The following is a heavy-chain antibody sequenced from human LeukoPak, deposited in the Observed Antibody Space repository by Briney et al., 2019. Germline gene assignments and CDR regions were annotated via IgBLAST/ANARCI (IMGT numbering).Heavy chain of an antibody. CDR3: ARDDSGYDPRYYYYMDV. D-gene: IGHD5-12*01. CDR2: ISSSDTYI. V-gene: IGHV3-21*01. Sequence: PGGSLRLSCAASGFTFSSYSMNWVRQAPGKGLEWVSSISSSDTYIYYADSVKGRFTISRDNAKNSLYLQMNSLRVEDTAVYYCARDDSGYDPRYYYYMDVWGKGTTVTVSS. CDR1: GFTFSSYS. J-gene: IGHJ6*03.